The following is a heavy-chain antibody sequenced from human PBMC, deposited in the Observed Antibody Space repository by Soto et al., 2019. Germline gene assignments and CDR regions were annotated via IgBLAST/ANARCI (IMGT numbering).Heavy chain of an antibody. D-gene: IGHD2-21*02. CDR3: TTELYIVVVTATYLGLDY. V-gene: IGHV3-15*07. Sequence: GGSLRLSCAASGLTFSNAWMNWVRQAPGKGLEWVGRIKSKTDGGTTDYAAPVKGRFTISRDDSKNTLYLQMNSLKTEDTAVYYCTTELYIVVVTATYLGLDYWGQGTLVTVSS. CDR2: IKSKTDGGTT. J-gene: IGHJ4*02. CDR1: GLTFSNAW.